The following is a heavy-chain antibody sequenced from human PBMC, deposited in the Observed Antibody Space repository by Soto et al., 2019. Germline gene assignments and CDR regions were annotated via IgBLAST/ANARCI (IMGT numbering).Heavy chain of an antibody. Sequence: QVQLVESGGGVVQPGRALRLSCAVSGFTFSSYAIHWVRQAPGKGLEWVAVIAHGGSNKYYADSVNGRFTNSRDNSKDTVGLKSNSLRAEAAAVYNWAKDLAVFGEGGLGSWGQGTLVTVSS. V-gene: IGHV3-30*18. CDR1: GFTFSSYA. CDR3: AKDLAVFGEGGLGS. CDR2: IAHGGSNK. J-gene: IGHJ1*01. D-gene: IGHD3-3*01.